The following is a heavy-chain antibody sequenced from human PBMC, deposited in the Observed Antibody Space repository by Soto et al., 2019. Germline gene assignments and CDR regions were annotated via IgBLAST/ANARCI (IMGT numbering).Heavy chain of an antibody. CDR1: GGSISSSY. V-gene: IGHV4-59*01. CDR3: AGSGMPTCRVHAALGI. J-gene: IGHJ3*02. D-gene: IGHD1-1*01. Sequence: PSETLSLTCTVSGGSISSSYWTWIRQPPGKGLEWIAYVYYSGTTNYNPSLESRVTILINTSKNQFSLRLTSVTAADTAVYYCAGSGMPTCRVHAALGISGQGRLFTVS. CDR2: VYYSGTT.